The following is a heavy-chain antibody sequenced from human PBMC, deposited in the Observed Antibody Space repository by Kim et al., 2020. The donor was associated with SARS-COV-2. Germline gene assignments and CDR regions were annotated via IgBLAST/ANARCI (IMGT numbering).Heavy chain of an antibody. CDR2: INSDGSST. D-gene: IGHD2-2*02. Sequence: GGSLRLSCAASGFTFSSYWMHWVRQAPGKGLEWVSRINSDGSSTSYADSVKGRLTISRDNAKNTLYLQMNSLRAEDTAVYYCARGDIVVVPAAIGTPRTNQYYYYSMDVCGEGTTVTVSS. V-gene: IGHV3-74*01. J-gene: IGHJ6*03. CDR3: ARGDIVVVPAAIGTPRTNQYYYYSMDV. CDR1: GFTFSSYW.